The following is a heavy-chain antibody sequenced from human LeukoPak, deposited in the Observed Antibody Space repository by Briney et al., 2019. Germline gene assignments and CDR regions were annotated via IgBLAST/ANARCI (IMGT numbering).Heavy chain of an antibody. Sequence: PGGSLRLSCAASGFTFSSYGMHWVRQAPGKGLEWVAVIWYDGGNKYYADSVKGRFTISRDNAKNSLYLQMNSLRAEDTALYHCAKANSGSYGAFDIWGQGTMVTVSS. CDR2: IWYDGGNK. CDR1: GFTFSSYG. V-gene: IGHV3-33*03. D-gene: IGHD1-26*01. CDR3: AKANSGSYGAFDI. J-gene: IGHJ3*02.